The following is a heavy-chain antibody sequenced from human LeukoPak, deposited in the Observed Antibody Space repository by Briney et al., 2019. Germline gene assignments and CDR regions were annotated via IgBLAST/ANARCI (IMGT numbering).Heavy chain of an antibody. CDR1: GGSISTYY. CDR2: INYSGNT. D-gene: IGHD1-26*01. CDR3: ARHSGSYYDFDY. Sequence: PSETLSLTCTVSGGSISTYYWSWIRQPPGEGLEWIGYINYSGNTKYNPSLKGRLTISVDTSKNQFSLKLRSVTAADTAVYYCARHSGSYYDFDYWGQGTLVTVSS. V-gene: IGHV4-59*08. J-gene: IGHJ4*02.